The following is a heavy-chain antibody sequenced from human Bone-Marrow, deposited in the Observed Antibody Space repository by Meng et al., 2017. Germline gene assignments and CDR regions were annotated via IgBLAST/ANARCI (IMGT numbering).Heavy chain of an antibody. D-gene: IGHD4-11*01. CDR1: GGSFSDYC. V-gene: IGHV4-34*01. CDR2: INHSGST. J-gene: IGHJ4*02. CDR3: ARGPTTMAHDFDY. Sequence: QVQLQESGAGLVKPSETLSITCVVSGGSFSDYCWSWIRQPPGKGLEWIGEINHSGSTNYNPSLEGRATISVDTSQNNLSLRLSSVTAADSAVYYCARGPTTMAHDFDYWGQGTLVTVSS.